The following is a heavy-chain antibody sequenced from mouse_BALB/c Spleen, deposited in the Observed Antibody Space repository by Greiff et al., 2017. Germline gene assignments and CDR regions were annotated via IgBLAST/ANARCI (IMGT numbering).Heavy chain of an antibody. CDR3: ARNGYGSSYFDY. V-gene: IGHV5-6-5*01. CDR1: GFTFSSYA. CDR2: ISSGGST. J-gene: IGHJ2*01. Sequence: EVKVVESGGGLVKPGGSLKLSCAASGFTFSSYAMSWVRQTPEKRLEWVASISSGGSTYYPDSVKGRFTISRDNARNILYLQMSSLRSEDTAMYYCARNGYGSSYFDYWGQGTTLTVSS. D-gene: IGHD1-1*01.